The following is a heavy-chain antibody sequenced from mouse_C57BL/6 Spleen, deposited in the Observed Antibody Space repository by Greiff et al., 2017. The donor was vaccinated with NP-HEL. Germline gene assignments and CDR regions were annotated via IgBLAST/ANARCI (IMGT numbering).Heavy chain of an antibody. CDR2: FYPGSGSI. D-gene: IGHD2-3*01. CDR3: ARHEGDDGSFAY. J-gene: IGHJ3*01. V-gene: IGHV1-62-2*01. Sequence: QVHVKQSGAELVKPGASVKLSCKASGYTFTEYTIHWVKQRSGQGLEWIGWFYPGSGSIKYNEKFKDKATLTADKSSSTVYMELSRLTSEDSAVYFCARHEGDDGSFAYWGQGTLVTVSA. CDR1: GYTFTEYT.